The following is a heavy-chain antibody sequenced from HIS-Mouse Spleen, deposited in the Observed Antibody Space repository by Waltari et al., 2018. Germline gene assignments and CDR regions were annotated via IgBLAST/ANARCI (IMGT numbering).Heavy chain of an antibody. D-gene: IGHD2-2*01. CDR1: GGSISSSSYY. CDR3: ARGDMVVVPAAKGFDY. Sequence: QLQLQESGPGLVKPSETLSLTCTVSGGSISSSSYYWGWIRQPPGKELEWIGSIYYSGGTYDNPCRKRRVTISVDTSKNQFSLKLSSVTAADAAVYYCARGDMVVVPAAKGFDYWGQGTLVTVSS. V-gene: IGHV4-39*07. J-gene: IGHJ4*02. CDR2: IYYSGGT.